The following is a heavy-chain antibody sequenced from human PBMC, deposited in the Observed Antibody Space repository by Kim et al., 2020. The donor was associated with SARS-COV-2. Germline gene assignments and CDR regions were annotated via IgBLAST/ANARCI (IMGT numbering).Heavy chain of an antibody. CDR1: GGSFSGYY. V-gene: IGHV4-34*01. J-gene: IGHJ6*02. D-gene: IGHD3-3*01. CDR3: ARGQDYDFWSGYYYYYYYYGMDV. CDR2: INHSGST. Sequence: SETLSLTCAVYGGSFSGYYWSWIRQPPGKGLEWIGEINHSGSTNYNPSLKSRVTISVDTSKNQFSLKLSSVTAADTAVYYCARGQDYDFWSGYYYYYYYYGMDVWGQGTTVTVSS.